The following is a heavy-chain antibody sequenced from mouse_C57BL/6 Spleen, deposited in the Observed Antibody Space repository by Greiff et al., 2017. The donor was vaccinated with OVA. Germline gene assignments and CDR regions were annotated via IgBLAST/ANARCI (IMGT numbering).Heavy chain of an antibody. CDR3: ARMGLASYYFDY. J-gene: IGHJ2*01. D-gene: IGHD6-1*01. V-gene: IGHV5-17*01. CDR1: GFTFSDYG. Sequence: DVQLVESGGGLVKPGGSLKLSCAASGFTFSDYGMHWVRQAPEKGLEWVAYISSGSSTIYYADTVKGRFTISRGNAKNTLFLQMTSLRSEDTAMYYCARMGLASYYFDYWGQGTTLTVSS. CDR2: ISSGSSTI.